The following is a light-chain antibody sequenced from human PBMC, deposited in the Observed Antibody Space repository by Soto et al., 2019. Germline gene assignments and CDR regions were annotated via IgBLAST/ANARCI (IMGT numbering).Light chain of an antibody. CDR2: GAS. CDR3: QQYGSSPWIT. Sequence: EIVLTQSPGTLSLSPGERATLSCRASQSVSSSYLAWYQQKPGQAPRLLIYGASSRATGIPDWFSGGGSATGFTLTISRLEAEDFALYYCQQYGSSPWITFGRGTRLEIK. CDR1: QSVSSSY. J-gene: IGKJ5*01. V-gene: IGKV3-20*01.